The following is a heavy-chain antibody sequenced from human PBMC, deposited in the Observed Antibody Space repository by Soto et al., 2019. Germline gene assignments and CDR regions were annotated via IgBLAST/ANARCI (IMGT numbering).Heavy chain of an antibody. CDR1: GGTFSSYA. CDR3: ARGDGYNEPAVWFDP. CDR2: IIPIFGTA. V-gene: IGHV1-69*01. Sequence: QVQLVQSGPEVKKPGSSVKVSCKASGGTFSSYAISWVRQAPGQGIEWMGGIIPIFGTANYAQKFQGRVTITADESSSTAYMELSSLRSEDTAVYYCARGDGYNEPAVWFDPWGQGTLVTVSS. J-gene: IGHJ5*02. D-gene: IGHD5-12*01.